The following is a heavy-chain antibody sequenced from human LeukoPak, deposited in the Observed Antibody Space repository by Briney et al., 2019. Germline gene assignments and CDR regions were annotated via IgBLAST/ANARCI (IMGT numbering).Heavy chain of an antibody. D-gene: IGHD4/OR15-4a*01. J-gene: IGHJ4*02. V-gene: IGHV3-23*01. CDR1: GFTFSNYA. CDR2: ISGSGVGT. Sequence: PGGSLRLSCAASGFTFSNYAMSWVRQAPGKGLEWVSGISGSGVGTHYADSLKGRFTISRDNSKNTLYVQMNSLRAEDTAVYYCARGAYGAHYSDYWGQGTLVTVSS. CDR3: ARGAYGAHYSDY.